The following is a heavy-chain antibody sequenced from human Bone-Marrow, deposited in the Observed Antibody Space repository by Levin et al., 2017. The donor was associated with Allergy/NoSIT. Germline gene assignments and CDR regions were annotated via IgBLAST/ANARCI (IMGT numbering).Heavy chain of an antibody. J-gene: IGHJ6*02. D-gene: IGHD3-22*01. CDR1: GFLFSDYS. CDR3: ARGTMVAVVISDYYFYGMDV. CDR2: TGTTSGAI. V-gene: IGHV3-11*01. Sequence: GGSLRLSCAGSGFLFSDYSMNWIRQAPGKGLEWIAYTGTTSGAIHYADSVKGRFTISRANAKNSLFLQMNNLRAEDTAVYSCARGTMVAVVISDYYFYGMDVWGQGTAVTVSS.